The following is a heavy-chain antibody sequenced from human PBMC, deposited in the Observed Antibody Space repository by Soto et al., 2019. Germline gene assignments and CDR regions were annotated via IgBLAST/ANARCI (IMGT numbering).Heavy chain of an antibody. CDR3: AREGVGATTDAFDI. Sequence: GGSLRLSCAASGFTVSSNYMSWVRQAPGKGLEWVSVIYSGGSTYYANSVKGRFTISSDNSKKTLYLQMNSLRAEDTAVYYCAREGVGATTDAFDIWGQGTMVTVSS. CDR1: GFTVSSNY. CDR2: IYSGGST. J-gene: IGHJ3*02. V-gene: IGHV3-53*01. D-gene: IGHD1-26*01.